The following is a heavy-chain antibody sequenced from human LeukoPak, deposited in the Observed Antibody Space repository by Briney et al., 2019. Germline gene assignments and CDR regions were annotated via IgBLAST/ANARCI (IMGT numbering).Heavy chain of an antibody. CDR3: AKDKSARYNWNYMDV. CDR1: GFTFSSYA. Sequence: PGGSLRLSCAASGFTFSSYAMSWVRQAPGKGPEWVSAISGSGGSTYYADSVKGRFTISRDNSKNTLYLQMNSLRAEDTAVYYCAKDKSARYNWNYMDVWGQGTTVTVSS. J-gene: IGHJ6*02. V-gene: IGHV3-23*01. D-gene: IGHD1-7*01. CDR2: ISGSGGST.